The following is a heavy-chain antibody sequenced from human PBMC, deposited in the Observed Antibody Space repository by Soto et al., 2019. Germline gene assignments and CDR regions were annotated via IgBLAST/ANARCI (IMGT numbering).Heavy chain of an antibody. D-gene: IGHD3-10*01. CDR2: IYGGGTT. J-gene: IGHJ4*02. CDR1: GFAISSKY. V-gene: IGHV3-53*01. CDR3: ARGYWVQGYGAGTYFDY. Sequence: EVQLVESGGGLIQPGGSLRLSCAASGFAISSKYMTWVRQAPGKGLEWVSVIYGGGTTYYADSVKGRFTISRDTSRNTVYLQMNSLRVEDTAVYHCARGYWVQGYGAGTYFDYWGQGTLVTVSS.